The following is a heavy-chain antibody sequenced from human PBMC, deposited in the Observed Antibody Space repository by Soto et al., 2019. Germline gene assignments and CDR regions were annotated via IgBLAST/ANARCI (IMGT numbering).Heavy chain of an antibody. CDR3: ARGGGGYYYYGMDV. CDR2: ISYDGSNK. CDR1: GFTFSGYA. D-gene: IGHD2-15*01. V-gene: IGHV3-30-3*01. Sequence: QVQLVESGGGVVQPGRSVRLSCAVSGFTFSGYAMHWVRQAPGKGLEWVAAISYDGSNKYYADSVKGRFIISRDNSKNTLYLQMNSLRPEDTAVYYCARGGGGYYYYGMDVWGQGTTVTVSS. J-gene: IGHJ6*02.